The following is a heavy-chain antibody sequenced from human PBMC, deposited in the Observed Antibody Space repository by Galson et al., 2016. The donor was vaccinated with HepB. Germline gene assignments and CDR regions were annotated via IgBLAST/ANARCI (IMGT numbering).Heavy chain of an antibody. Sequence: LRLSCAASGFTFSAFSMSWVRQAPGKGLEWVSHISSSTSTIYYADSVKGRFTISRDYAKNSLYLQMNSLRDEDTAIYYCARTYCPNGVCNGFDDWGQGTLVTVSS. J-gene: IGHJ4*02. CDR2: ISSSTSTI. V-gene: IGHV3-48*02. CDR3: ARTYCPNGVCNGFDD. CDR1: GFTFSAFS. D-gene: IGHD2-8*01.